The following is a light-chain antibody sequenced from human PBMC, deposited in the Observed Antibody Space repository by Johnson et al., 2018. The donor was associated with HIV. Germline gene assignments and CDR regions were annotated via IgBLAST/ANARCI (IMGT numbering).Light chain of an antibody. V-gene: IGLV1-51*01. J-gene: IGLJ1*01. CDR1: SSNIGNNY. CDR3: GTWDSSLSAHYV. CDR2: DNN. Sequence: QSVLSQPPSVSAAPGQKVTISCSGSSSNIGNNYVSWYQQLPGTAPKLLIYDNNKRPSGIPDRFSGSKSGTSATLGITGLQTGDEADYYCGTWDSSLSAHYVFGTGTKDTVL.